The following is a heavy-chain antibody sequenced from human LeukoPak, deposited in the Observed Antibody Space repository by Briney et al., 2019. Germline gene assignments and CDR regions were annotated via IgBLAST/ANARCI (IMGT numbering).Heavy chain of an antibody. Sequence: SETLSLTCTVSGGSISSYYWSWIRQPPGKGLEWIGYIYYSGSTNYNPSLKSRVTISVDTSKNQFSLKLSSVAAADTAVYYCARDCAPALGYDYVWGSYRQEGAFDIWGQGTMVTVSS. CDR3: ARDCAPALGYDYVWGSYRQEGAFDI. V-gene: IGHV4-59*01. J-gene: IGHJ3*02. CDR1: GGSISSYY. D-gene: IGHD3-16*02. CDR2: IYYSGST.